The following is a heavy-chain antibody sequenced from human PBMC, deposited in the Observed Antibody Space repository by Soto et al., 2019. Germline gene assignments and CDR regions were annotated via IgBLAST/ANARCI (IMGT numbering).Heavy chain of an antibody. J-gene: IGHJ4*02. V-gene: IGHV3-53*01. D-gene: IGHD2-21*01. CDR3: ARAGGNLFFDY. CDR2: IYSDGSA. CDR1: GFTVSNNY. Sequence: GGSLRLSCAASGFTVSNNYMSWVRQAPGKGLEWVSIIYSDGSASYADSVKGRFTISRDNSKNTLYLQMNSLRAEDTAVYYCARAGGNLFFDYWGQGTLVTVSS.